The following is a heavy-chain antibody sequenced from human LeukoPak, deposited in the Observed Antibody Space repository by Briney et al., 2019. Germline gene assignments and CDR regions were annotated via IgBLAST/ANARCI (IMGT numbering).Heavy chain of an antibody. CDR3: ARGPESDV. J-gene: IGHJ6*02. CDR2: INHSGST. CDR1: GGSFSGYY. Sequence: PSETLSLTCAVYGGSFSGYYWSWIRQPPGKGLEWIGEINHSGSTNYNPSLKSRVTISVDTSKNQFSLKLSSVTAADTAVYYCARGPESDVWGQGTTVTVSS. V-gene: IGHV4-34*01.